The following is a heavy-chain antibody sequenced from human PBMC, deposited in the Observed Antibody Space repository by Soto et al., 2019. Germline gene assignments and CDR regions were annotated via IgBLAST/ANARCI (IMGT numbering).Heavy chain of an antibody. J-gene: IGHJ6*02. CDR2: ISAYNGNT. CDR3: ARVVYDILTGYYYYYGMDV. V-gene: IGHV1-18*01. CDR1: GYTFTSDG. Sequence: DSVKVACKASGYTFTSDGISWVRQAPGQGLEWMGWISAYNGNTNYAQKLQGRVTMTTDTSTSTAYMELRSLRSDDTAVYYCARVVYDILTGYYYYYGMDVWGQGTTVTVSS. D-gene: IGHD3-9*01.